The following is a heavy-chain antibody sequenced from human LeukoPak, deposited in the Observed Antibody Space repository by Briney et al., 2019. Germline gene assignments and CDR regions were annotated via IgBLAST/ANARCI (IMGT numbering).Heavy chain of an antibody. CDR2: IYYNGST. CDR1: GGSISSGGYY. J-gene: IGHJ4*02. D-gene: IGHD1-26*01. V-gene: IGHV4-31*03. CDR3: ARDRGGSYVLGFFDN. Sequence: SETLSLTCTVSGGSISSGGYYWSWIRQHPGKGLEWIGYIYYNGSTYYNPSLKSRVTISVDTSKNQFSLKLSSVTAADTAVYYCARDRGGSYVLGFFDNWGQGTLVTVSS.